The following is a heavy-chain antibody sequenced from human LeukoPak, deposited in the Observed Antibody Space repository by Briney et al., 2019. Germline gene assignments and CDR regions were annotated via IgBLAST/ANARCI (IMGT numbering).Heavy chain of an antibody. V-gene: IGHV3-23*01. J-gene: IGHJ5*02. D-gene: IGHD6-19*01. CDR2: ISGSGDST. Sequence: VGSLRLSCAASGFTFSRYAMSWVRQAPGKGLEWVSGISGSGDSTYNADSVKGRFSISRDNSKNTMYLQMNSLRAEDTAVYYCAKGYTSGWFPWFDPWGQGTLVIVSS. CDR1: GFTFSRYA. CDR3: AKGYTSGWFPWFDP.